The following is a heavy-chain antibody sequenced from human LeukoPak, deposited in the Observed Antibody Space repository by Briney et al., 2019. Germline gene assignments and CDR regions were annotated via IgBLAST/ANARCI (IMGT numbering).Heavy chain of an antibody. CDR2: INSDGITT. J-gene: IGHJ4*02. CDR3: ARADYDIWSGYFFMHY. CDR1: GFSFGNHV. Sequence: PGGSLRLACAASGFSFGNHVMHWVRQAPGKGLAWVSRINSDGITTRYADAAKGGFTISRDNAKNTLYLQMNDLRGDDTAVYYCARADYDIWSGYFFMHYWGQGTLVSVSS. V-gene: IGHV3-74*01. D-gene: IGHD3-3*01.